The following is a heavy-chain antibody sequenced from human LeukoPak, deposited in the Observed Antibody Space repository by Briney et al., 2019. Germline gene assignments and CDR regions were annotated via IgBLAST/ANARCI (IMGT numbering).Heavy chain of an antibody. CDR3: ARGGTFDYGDYFQNFDY. Sequence: ASVKVSCKASGYTFTGYYMHWVRQAPGQGLEWMGWINPNSGNTNYAQKLQGRVTMTTDTSTSTAYMELRSLRSDDTAVYYCARGGTFDYGDYFQNFDYWGQGTLVTVSS. CDR1: GYTFTGYY. CDR2: INPNSGNT. D-gene: IGHD4-17*01. V-gene: IGHV1-18*04. J-gene: IGHJ4*02.